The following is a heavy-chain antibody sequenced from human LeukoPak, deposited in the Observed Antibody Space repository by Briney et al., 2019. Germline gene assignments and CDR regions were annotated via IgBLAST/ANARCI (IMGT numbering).Heavy chain of an antibody. CDR3: ARGGAARLHFQN. CDR1: GGSISNYY. J-gene: IGHJ1*01. D-gene: IGHD6-6*01. CDR2: ISYSGNT. V-gene: IGHV4-59*01. Sequence: SETLSLTCTVSGGSISNYYWSWIRQPPGKGLEWIGYISYSGNTNYNPSLKSRVTISVDTSKNQFSLNLNSVTAADTAVYYCARGGAARLHFQNWGQGTLVTVSS.